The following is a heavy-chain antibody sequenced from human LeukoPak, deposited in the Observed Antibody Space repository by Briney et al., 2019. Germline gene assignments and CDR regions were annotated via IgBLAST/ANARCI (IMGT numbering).Heavy chain of an antibody. CDR3: ARANWNYAWFDP. J-gene: IGHJ5*02. CDR2: INHSGST. D-gene: IGHD1-7*01. CDR1: GVSFSGYY. V-gene: IGHV4-34*01. Sequence: SETLSLTCAVYGVSFSGYYWSWIRQPPGKGLEWIGEINHSGSTNYNPSLKSRVTISVDTSKNQFSLKLSSVTAADTAVYYCARANWNYAWFDPWGQGTLVTVSS.